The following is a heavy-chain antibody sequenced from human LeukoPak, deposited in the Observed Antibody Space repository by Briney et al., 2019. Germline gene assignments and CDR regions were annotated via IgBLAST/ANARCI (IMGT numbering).Heavy chain of an antibody. CDR1: GYTFTSYG. D-gene: IGHD3-3*01. Sequence: GASVKVSCKASGYTFTSYGISWVRQAPGQGLEWMGWISAYNGNTNYAQKLQGRVTMTTDTSTSTAYMELRSLRSDDTAVYYCARVNTIFGDYYMDVWGKGTTVTVSS. CDR2: ISAYNGNT. V-gene: IGHV1-18*01. CDR3: ARVNTIFGDYYMDV. J-gene: IGHJ6*03.